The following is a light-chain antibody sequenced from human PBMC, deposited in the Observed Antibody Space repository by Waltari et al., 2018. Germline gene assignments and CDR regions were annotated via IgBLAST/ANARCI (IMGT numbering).Light chain of an antibody. CDR1: RTVRTY. J-gene: IGKJ2*01. V-gene: IGKV1-39*01. CDR2: RAS. CDR3: QQSDSTLNT. Sequence: IQMTQSPSVLSASVGDRVTFTCRASRTVRTYLNWYQQKPGKAPKLLIFRASKLHTGVPSRFSGSGSGTEFTLTISGVQPEDFATYFCQQSDSTLNTFGQGTNLEIK.